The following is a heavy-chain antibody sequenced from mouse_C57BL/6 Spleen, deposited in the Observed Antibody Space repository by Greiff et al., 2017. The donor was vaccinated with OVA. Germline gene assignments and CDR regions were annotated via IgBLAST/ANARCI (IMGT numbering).Heavy chain of an antibody. CDR1: GYTFTSYW. J-gene: IGHJ4*01. CDR3: ARGELFYAMDY. Sequence: QVQLQQPGTELVKPGASVKLSCKASGYTFTSYWMHWVKQRPGQGLEWIGNINPSNGGPNYNEKFKSKATLTVAKSSSTAYMQLSSLTSEDSAVYYGARGELFYAMDYWGQGTSVTVSS. V-gene: IGHV1-53*01. CDR2: INPSNGGP.